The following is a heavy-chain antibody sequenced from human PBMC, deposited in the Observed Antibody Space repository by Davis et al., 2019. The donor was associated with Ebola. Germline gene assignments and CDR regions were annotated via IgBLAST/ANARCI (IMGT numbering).Heavy chain of an antibody. CDR3: AKGGLTLDY. CDR2: MSYDGGNK. Sequence: GGSLRLSCAASGFTFSSFGMHWVRQAPGKGLEWVAVMSYDGGNKYYADSVKGRFTISRDNSKNTLYLQMNRLRAEDTAMYYCAKGGLTLDYWGQGTLVAVSS. J-gene: IGHJ4*02. D-gene: IGHD6-19*01. CDR1: GFTFSSFG. V-gene: IGHV3-30*18.